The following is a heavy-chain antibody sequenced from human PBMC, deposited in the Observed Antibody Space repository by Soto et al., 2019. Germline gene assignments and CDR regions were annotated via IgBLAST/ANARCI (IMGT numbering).Heavy chain of an antibody. CDR2: FDPEDGET. CDR1: GYTLTELS. CDR3: ATESQWYSSSWQRYYYYGMDV. V-gene: IGHV1-24*01. Sequence: ASVKVSCKVSGYTLTELSMHWVRQAPGKGLEWMGGFDPEDGETIYAQKFQGRVTMTEDTSTDTAYMELSSLRSEDTAVYYCATESQWYSSSWQRYYYYGMDVWGQGTTVTVSS. D-gene: IGHD6-13*01. J-gene: IGHJ6*02.